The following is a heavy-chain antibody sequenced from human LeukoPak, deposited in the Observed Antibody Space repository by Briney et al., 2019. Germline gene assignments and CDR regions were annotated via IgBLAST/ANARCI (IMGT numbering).Heavy chain of an antibody. CDR2: IKQDGSEK. CDR1: GFTFSSYW. J-gene: IGHJ4*02. V-gene: IGHV3-7*01. D-gene: IGHD3-22*01. CDR3: ARDGPNYYDSSGAFDY. Sequence: PWGSLRLSCAASGFTFSSYWMSWVRQAPGKGLEWVANIKQDGSEKYYVDSVKGRFTISRDNAKNSLYLQMNSLRAEDTAVYYCARDGPNYYDSSGAFDYWGQGTLVTVSS.